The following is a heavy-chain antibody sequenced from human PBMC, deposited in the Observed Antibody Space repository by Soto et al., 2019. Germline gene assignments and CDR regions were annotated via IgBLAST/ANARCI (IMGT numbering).Heavy chain of an antibody. CDR1: GFTFSSYGMTFSRYA. Sequence: EVQLLESGGGSVQPGGSLRLSCAASGFTFSSYGMTFSRYAMSWFPQAPGKGMEWVSRISGSGDSTYYADSVKGRFTISRDNSKNTLFLQRNSLRAGDTALYYCAKFREYYQGSGSRTYYFYGMDVWGQGTTVTVSS. D-gene: IGHD3-10*01. CDR2: ISGSGDST. V-gene: IGHV3-23*01. CDR3: AKFREYYQGSGSRTYYFYGMDV. J-gene: IGHJ6*02.